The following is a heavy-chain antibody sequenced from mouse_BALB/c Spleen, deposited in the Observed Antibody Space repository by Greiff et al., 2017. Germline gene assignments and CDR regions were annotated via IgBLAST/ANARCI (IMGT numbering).Heavy chain of an antibody. CDR2: ILPGSGST. V-gene: IGHV1-9*01. J-gene: IGHJ1*01. D-gene: IGHD1-1*01. CDR3: ARRGCITTVVEYFDV. Sequence: QVQLQQSGAELMKPGASVKISCKATGYTFSSYWIEWVKQRPGHGLEWIGEILPGSGSTNYNEKFKGKATFTADTSSNTAYMQLSSLTSEDSAVYYCARRGCITTVVEYFDVWGAGTTVTVSS. CDR1: GYTFSSYW.